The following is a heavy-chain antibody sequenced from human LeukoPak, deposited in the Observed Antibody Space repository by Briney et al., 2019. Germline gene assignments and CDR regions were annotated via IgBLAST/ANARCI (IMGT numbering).Heavy chain of an antibody. CDR2: MNPDSGDT. CDR3: ARDPLSYYYDSSGYYEI. Sequence: ASVKVSCKASGYTFTNYEINWVRQATGQGLEWMGWMNPDSGDTAYAQKFQGRVTMTTDTSTSTAYMELRSLRSDDTAVYYCARDPLSYYYDSSGYYEIWGQGTLVTVSS. D-gene: IGHD3-22*01. CDR1: GYTFTNYE. V-gene: IGHV1-8*01. J-gene: IGHJ4*02.